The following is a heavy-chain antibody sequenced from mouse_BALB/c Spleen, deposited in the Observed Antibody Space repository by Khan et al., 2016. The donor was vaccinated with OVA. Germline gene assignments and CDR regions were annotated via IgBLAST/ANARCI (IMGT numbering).Heavy chain of an antibody. CDR2: INPSNGRT. CDR1: GYTLTSYW. CDR3: ARLLIKFDY. J-gene: IGHJ2*01. D-gene: IGHD2-1*01. Sequence: QVQLQQPGAELVNPGASVNLSCKASGYTLTSYWMHWVKQRPGQGLEWIGEINPSNGRTNYNEKFKSKATLTVDKSSSTAYMQLSSPTSEDSAVYYCARLLIKFDYWGQGTTLTVSS. V-gene: IGHV1S81*02.